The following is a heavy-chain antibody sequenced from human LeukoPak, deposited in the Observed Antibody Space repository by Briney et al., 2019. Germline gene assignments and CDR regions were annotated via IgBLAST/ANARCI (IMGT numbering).Heavy chain of an antibody. J-gene: IGHJ4*02. CDR1: GFTFSSYA. V-gene: IGHV3-23*01. CDR3: AKATGTLGN. Sequence: GGSLRLSCTASGFTFSSYAMSWVRQAPGKGLEWVSTISNSDNKPYYADSVKGRFTISRDNSKNTLHLQMNSLTAEDTAMYYCAKATGTLGNWGQGTLVTVSS. CDR2: ISNSDNKP. D-gene: IGHD1-1*01.